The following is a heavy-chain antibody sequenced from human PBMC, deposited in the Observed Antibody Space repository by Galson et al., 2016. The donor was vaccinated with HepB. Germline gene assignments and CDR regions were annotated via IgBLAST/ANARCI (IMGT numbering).Heavy chain of an antibody. Sequence: SVKVSCKASNFTFTTHGITWVRQAPGRGPEWMGWISHENGKTDHAPKVQDRLIMTTDTSTNTAYMELRGLISDDTAVYYCARGIRWYGTPMDVWGQGTTVTV. D-gene: IGHD6-13*01. CDR3: ARGIRWYGTPMDV. J-gene: IGHJ6*02. CDR2: ISHENGKT. CDR1: NFTFTTHG. V-gene: IGHV1-18*01.